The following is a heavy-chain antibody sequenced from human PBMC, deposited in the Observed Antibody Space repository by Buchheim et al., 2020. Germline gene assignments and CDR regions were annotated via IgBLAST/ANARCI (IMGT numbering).Heavy chain of an antibody. CDR2: IGSGGNT. CDR3: AKGGPSSLYYFDY. Sequence: EVQLLESGGGLVQPGGSLRLSCAASGFTISSYAMRWVRQAPGKGLEWVSTIGSGGNTYYADSVKGRFTISRDNSKNTLSVQMHSLRAEDTAMYYCAKGGPSSLYYFDYWGQGTL. J-gene: IGHJ4*02. CDR1: GFTISSYA. V-gene: IGHV3-23*01. D-gene: IGHD5-12*01.